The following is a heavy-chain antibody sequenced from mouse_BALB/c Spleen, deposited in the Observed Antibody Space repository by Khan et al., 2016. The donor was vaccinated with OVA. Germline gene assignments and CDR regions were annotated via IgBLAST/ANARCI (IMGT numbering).Heavy chain of an antibody. J-gene: IGHJ3*01. Sequence: QVQLKESGAELARPGASVKMSCKASGYTFTTYTMHWVKQRPGQGLEWIGYINPSNGYTNYNQKFKDKSTLTADKSSSTAYMQLSSLTSDYSAVYYCAREGAYKRSDGWFSYWGQGTLVTVSA. CDR3: AREGAYKRSDGWFSY. CDR1: GYTFTTYT. V-gene: IGHV1-4*01. CDR2: INPSNGYT. D-gene: IGHD2-14*01.